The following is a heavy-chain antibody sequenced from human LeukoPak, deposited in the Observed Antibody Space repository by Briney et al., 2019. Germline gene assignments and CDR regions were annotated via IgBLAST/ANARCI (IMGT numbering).Heavy chain of an antibody. Sequence: KSGESLKISCQGSGYSFTDYWIGWVRQMPGKGLEWMGIIFPDDSDTKYSPSFQGQVTISVDKSISTAYLQWSSLKASDSAMYYCARHGLAVCIGGRCFTSFHYYGMDVWGQGTTVTVSS. CDR3: ARHGLAVCIGGRCFTSFHYYGMDV. D-gene: IGHD2-15*01. CDR1: GYSFTDYW. CDR2: IFPDDSDT. J-gene: IGHJ6*02. V-gene: IGHV5-51*01.